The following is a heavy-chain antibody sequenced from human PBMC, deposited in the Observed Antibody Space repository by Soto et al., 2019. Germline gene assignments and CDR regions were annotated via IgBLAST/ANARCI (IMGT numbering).Heavy chain of an antibody. CDR1: GGSFSGYY. CDR3: ARFAATYYDILTGYFPGYYFDY. Sequence: SETLSLTCAVYGGSFSGYYWSWIRQPPGKGLEWIGEINHSGSTNYNPSLKSRVTISVDTSKNQFSLKLSSVTAADTAVYYCARFAATYYDILTGYFPGYYFDYWGQGTLVTVSS. D-gene: IGHD3-9*01. CDR2: INHSGST. J-gene: IGHJ4*02. V-gene: IGHV4-34*01.